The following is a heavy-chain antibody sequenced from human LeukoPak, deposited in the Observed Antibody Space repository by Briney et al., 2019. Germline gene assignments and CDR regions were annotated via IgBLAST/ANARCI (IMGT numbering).Heavy chain of an antibody. J-gene: IGHJ4*02. Sequence: SETLSLTCTVSGYSIITNSYYFGWIRQPPGKGLEWIGSIYYSGSTYYNPSLRNRVTISVDTSKNQFSLKLRSVTAADTAVYYCAREILYDSTGYDVWGQGTLVTVSS. CDR2: IYYSGST. CDR1: GYSIITNSYY. CDR3: AREILYDSTGYDV. D-gene: IGHD3-22*01. V-gene: IGHV4-39*07.